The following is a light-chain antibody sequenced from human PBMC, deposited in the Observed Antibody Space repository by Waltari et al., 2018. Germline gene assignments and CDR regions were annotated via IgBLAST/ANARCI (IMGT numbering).Light chain of an antibody. Sequence: EIVLTQSPGTLSLSPGERATLSCRASQSVSSSYLAWSQQKPGQAPRLLIYGASSRATGIPDSFSGSGSGTDFTLTISRLEPEDFAVYYCQQYGSSSWTFGQGTKVEIK. CDR3: QQYGSSSWT. J-gene: IGKJ1*01. CDR2: GAS. CDR1: QSVSSSY. V-gene: IGKV3-20*01.